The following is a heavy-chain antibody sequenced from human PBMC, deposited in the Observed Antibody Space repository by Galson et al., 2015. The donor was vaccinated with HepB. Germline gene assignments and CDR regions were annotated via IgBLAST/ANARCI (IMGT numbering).Heavy chain of an antibody. CDR3: ARAKWSFSSSSRGRDGYFDY. Sequence: SLRLSCAASGFTFSSYAMHWVRQAPGKGLEWVAVISYDGSNKYYADSVKGRFTISRDNSKNTLYLQMNSLRAEDTAVYYCARAKWSFSSSSRGRDGYFDYWGQGTLVTVSS. V-gene: IGHV3-30-3*01. CDR2: ISYDGSNK. CDR1: GFTFSSYA. D-gene: IGHD6-6*01. J-gene: IGHJ4*02.